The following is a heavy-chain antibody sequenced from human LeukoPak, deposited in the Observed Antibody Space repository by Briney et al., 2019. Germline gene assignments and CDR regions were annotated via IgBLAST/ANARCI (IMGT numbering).Heavy chain of an antibody. CDR3: ARNRYGSSLDALDI. J-gene: IGHJ3*02. CDR1: GFIFSSYS. CDR2: ISSSSTYI. V-gene: IGHV3-21*01. Sequence: GGSLRLSCAASGFIFSSYSMNWVRQAPGKGLEWVSSISSSSTYIYYADSVKGRFTISRDNAKDSLHLQMNSLRAEDTAVYYCARNRYGSSLDALDIWGQGTVVTVSS. D-gene: IGHD6-13*01.